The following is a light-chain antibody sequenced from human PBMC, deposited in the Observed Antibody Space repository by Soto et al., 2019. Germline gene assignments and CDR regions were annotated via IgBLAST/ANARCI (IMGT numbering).Light chain of an antibody. CDR1: QSVSST. J-gene: IGKJ2*01. Sequence: EIVMTQSPATLSVSPGERVTLSCRASQSVSSTLAWYQQKPGQAPRLLIYSASARVTGIPARFSGSGSGTEFTLTISSLHSEDFAVYYCQQYNSWPQTFGQGTKLEIK. CDR2: SAS. V-gene: IGKV3-15*01. CDR3: QQYNSWPQT.